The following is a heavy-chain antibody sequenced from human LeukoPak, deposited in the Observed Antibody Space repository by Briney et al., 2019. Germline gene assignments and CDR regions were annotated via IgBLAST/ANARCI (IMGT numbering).Heavy chain of an antibody. D-gene: IGHD7-27*01. CDR2: VSSGGAT. Sequence: ETLSLTCTVSGGSISSGDYYWSWVRQAPGKGLEWVATVSSGGATYYVDSVQGRFTVSRDNFKNTLYIQMNSLRAEDTAVYYCARDIPNNWGLGYWGQGTLVTVSS. V-gene: IGHV3-66*01. CDR1: GGSISSGDYY. CDR3: ARDIPNNWGLGY. J-gene: IGHJ4*02.